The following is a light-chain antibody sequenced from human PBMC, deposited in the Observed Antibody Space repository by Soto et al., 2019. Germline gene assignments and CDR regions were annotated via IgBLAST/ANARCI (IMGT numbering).Light chain of an antibody. CDR2: GAS. CDR3: QQYGSSPPWT. J-gene: IGKJ1*01. Sequence: EIVLTQSPGTLSLSPGERATLSCRASQSVSSTYLAWYQQKPGQAPRLLIYGASSRVTGIPDRFSGSGSGANYFLIISRLEPEDVAVYYCQQYGSSPPWTFGQGTKLEIK. V-gene: IGKV3-20*01. CDR1: QSVSSTY.